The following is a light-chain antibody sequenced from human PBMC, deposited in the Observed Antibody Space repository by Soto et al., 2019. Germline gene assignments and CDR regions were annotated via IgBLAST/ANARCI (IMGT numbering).Light chain of an antibody. CDR1: QSVSSSY. Sequence: EIVLTQSPGTLSLSPGERATLSCRASQSVSSSYLAWYQQKPGQAPRLLIYGASSRATGIPDRFSGSGSGTDFTLTISRLEPDYCAVYYCQQYGSSPEYTFGQGTKLEIK. J-gene: IGKJ2*01. V-gene: IGKV3-20*01. CDR2: GAS. CDR3: QQYGSSPEYT.